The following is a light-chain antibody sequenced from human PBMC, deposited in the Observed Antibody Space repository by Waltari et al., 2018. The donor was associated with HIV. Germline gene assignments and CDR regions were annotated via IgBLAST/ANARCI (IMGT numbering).Light chain of an antibody. J-gene: IGKJ3*01. CDR1: QSVSNNY. V-gene: IGKV3-20*01. Sequence: EIVLTQSPGTLSLSPGERATLSCRASQSVSNNYLAWYQQKPGQAPRLLIDGASSRATGIQDRFSGSGSGTDFTLTISRLEPEDFAVYYCQQYGGSSFTFGPGTKVDIK. CDR2: GAS. CDR3: QQYGGSSFT.